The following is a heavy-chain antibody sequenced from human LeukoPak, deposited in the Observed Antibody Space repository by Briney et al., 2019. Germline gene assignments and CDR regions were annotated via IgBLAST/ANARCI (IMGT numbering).Heavy chain of an antibody. Sequence: GGSLRLSCAASGFTFSSYAMTWVRQAPGKGLEWVAVISYDGSNKYYADSVKGRFTISRDNSKNTLYLQMNSLRAEDTAVYYCARAPSDYFDYWGQGTLVTVSS. J-gene: IGHJ4*02. V-gene: IGHV3-30-3*01. CDR3: ARAPSDYFDY. CDR1: GFTFSSYA. CDR2: ISYDGSNK.